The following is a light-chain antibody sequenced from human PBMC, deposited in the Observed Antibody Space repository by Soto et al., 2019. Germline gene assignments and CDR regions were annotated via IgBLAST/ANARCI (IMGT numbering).Light chain of an antibody. Sequence: QSVLTQPPSVSGAPGQRVTISCTGSSSNIGAGYDVHWYHQLPGTAPKLLIYGNNNRPSGVPDRFSGSKSGTSASLAITGLQAEDEADYYCQSYDSLSAGVFGGGTKVTVL. CDR2: GNN. J-gene: IGLJ3*02. V-gene: IGLV1-40*01. CDR1: SSNIGAGYD. CDR3: QSYDSLSAGV.